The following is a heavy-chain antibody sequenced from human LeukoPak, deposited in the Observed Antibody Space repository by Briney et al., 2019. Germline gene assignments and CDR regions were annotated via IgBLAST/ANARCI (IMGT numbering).Heavy chain of an antibody. J-gene: IGHJ3*02. CDR2: ISSSSSTI. Sequence: PGGSLRLSCAASGFTFSSYSMNWVRQAPGKGLEWVSYISSSSSTIYYADSVKGRFTISRDNAKNSLYLQMNSLRAEDTAVYYCARARDSSGWYTDGFDIWGQGTMVTVSS. D-gene: IGHD6-19*01. CDR1: GFTFSSYS. CDR3: ARARDSSGWYTDGFDI. V-gene: IGHV3-48*01.